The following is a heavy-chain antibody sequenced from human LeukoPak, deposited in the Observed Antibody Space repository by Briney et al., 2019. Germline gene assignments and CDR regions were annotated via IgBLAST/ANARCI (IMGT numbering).Heavy chain of an antibody. V-gene: IGHV3-23*01. Sequence: GGSLRLSCAASGFTFSSYATSWVRQAPGKGLEWVSAISGSGGSTYYADSVKGRFTVSRDNSKITLHILMNSLRAEDTAVYYCAKEPASGSCFDYWGQGTLVTVSS. CDR2: ISGSGGST. J-gene: IGHJ4*02. CDR3: AKEPASGSCFDY. D-gene: IGHD1-26*01. CDR1: GFTFSSYA.